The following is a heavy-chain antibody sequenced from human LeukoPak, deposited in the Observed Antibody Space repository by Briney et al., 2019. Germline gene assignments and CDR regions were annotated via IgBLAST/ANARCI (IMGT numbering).Heavy chain of an antibody. V-gene: IGHV1-69*04. CDR2: IIPILGIA. D-gene: IGHD5-18*01. CDR3: ARVAQLWEIDY. J-gene: IGHJ4*02. CDR1: GGTFSSYA. Sequence: SVKVSCKASGGTFSSYAISWVRQAPGQGLEWMGRIIPILGIANYAQKFQGRVTITADKSTSTAYMELSSLRSEDTAVYYCARVAQLWEIDYWGQGTLVTVSS.